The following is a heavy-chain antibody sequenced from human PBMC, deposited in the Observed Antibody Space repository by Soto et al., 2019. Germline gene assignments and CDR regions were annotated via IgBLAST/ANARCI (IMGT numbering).Heavy chain of an antibody. D-gene: IGHD3-16*02. CDR3: ARLSSYYYYVWGSYRYNWFAP. CDR2: IYYSGST. Sequence: SETLSLTCTVSGGSISSSSYYWGWIRQPPGKGLEWIGSIYYSGSTYYNPSLKSRVTISVDTSKNQFSLKLSSVTAADTAVYYCARLSSYYYYVWGSYRYNWFAPWGQGTLVTVSS. CDR1: GGSISSSSYY. J-gene: IGHJ5*02. V-gene: IGHV4-39*01.